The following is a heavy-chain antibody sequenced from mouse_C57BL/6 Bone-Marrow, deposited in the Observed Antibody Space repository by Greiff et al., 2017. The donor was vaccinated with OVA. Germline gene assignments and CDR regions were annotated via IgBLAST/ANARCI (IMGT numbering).Heavy chain of an antibody. Sequence: VHVKQSGAELVRPGASVKLSCTASGFNIKDDYMHWVKQRPEQGLEWIGWIDPENGDTEYASKFQGKATITADTSSNTAYLQLSSLTSEDTAVYYCTTEGWLLRFAYRGQGTLVTVSA. CDR2: IDPENGDT. D-gene: IGHD2-3*01. V-gene: IGHV14-4*01. CDR1: GFNIKDDY. CDR3: TTEGWLLRFAY. J-gene: IGHJ3*01.